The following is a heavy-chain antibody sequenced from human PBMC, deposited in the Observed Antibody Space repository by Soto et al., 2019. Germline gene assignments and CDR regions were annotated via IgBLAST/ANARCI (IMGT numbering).Heavy chain of an antibody. Sequence: TGGSLRLSCAASGFTFSSYAMSWVRQAPGKGLEWVSAISDSGGSTYYADSVKGRFTISRDNSKNTLYLQMNSLRAEDTAVYYCANNQALPSGLGLFDYWGQGTLVTSPQ. D-gene: IGHD6-19*01. V-gene: IGHV3-23*01. CDR1: GFTFSSYA. CDR2: ISDSGGST. CDR3: ANNQALPSGLGLFDY. J-gene: IGHJ4*02.